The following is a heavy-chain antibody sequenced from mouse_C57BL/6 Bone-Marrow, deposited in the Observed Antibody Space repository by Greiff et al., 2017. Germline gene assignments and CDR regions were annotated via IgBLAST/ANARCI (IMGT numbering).Heavy chain of an antibody. CDR3: ARAHYYGSHYYYAMDY. CDR2: IDPSDSYT. V-gene: IGHV1-59*01. D-gene: IGHD1-1*01. CDR1: GYTFTSYW. J-gene: IGHJ4*01. Sequence: QVQLQQPGAELVRPGTSVKLSCKASGYTFTSYWMHWVKQRPGQGLEWIGVIDPSDSYTNYNQKFKGKATCTVDTSSSTAYMQLSSLTSEDSAFYYCARAHYYGSHYYYAMDYWGQGTSVTVSS.